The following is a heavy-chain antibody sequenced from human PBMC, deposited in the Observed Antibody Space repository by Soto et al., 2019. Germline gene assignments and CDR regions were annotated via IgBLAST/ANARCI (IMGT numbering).Heavy chain of an antibody. CDR1: RGTFTNYA. Sequence: QVYLVQSGAEVKKPGSSVKVSCKALRGTFTNYAFSWVRQAPGQGLEWMGGIMPFFGSGNYAQKFQGRIKITADEATSSVYLELTSLRSEDTAVYYCARDRDGYYSHFVYWGQGTLVTVSS. CDR2: IMPFFGSG. D-gene: IGHD3-22*01. CDR3: ARDRDGYYSHFVY. V-gene: IGHV1-69*01. J-gene: IGHJ4*02.